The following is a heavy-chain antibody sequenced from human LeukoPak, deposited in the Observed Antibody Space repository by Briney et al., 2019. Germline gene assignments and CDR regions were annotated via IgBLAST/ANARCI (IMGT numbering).Heavy chain of an antibody. Sequence: ASVKVSCKASGYTFILYYMHWVRQAPGQGLEWMGTINPSGGSTHYAQRFQGRVTMTRDTSTSTVDMELSSLRSEDTAVYYCARGYCSSTSCYAWFDPWGQGTLVTVSS. CDR3: ARGYCSSTSCYAWFDP. CDR1: GYTFILYY. D-gene: IGHD2-2*01. J-gene: IGHJ5*02. CDR2: INPSGGST. V-gene: IGHV1-46*01.